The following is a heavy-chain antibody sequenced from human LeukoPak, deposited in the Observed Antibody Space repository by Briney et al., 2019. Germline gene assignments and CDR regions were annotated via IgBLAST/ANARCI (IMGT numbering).Heavy chain of an antibody. CDR3: AKSNWFDP. J-gene: IGHJ5*02. CDR1: GFTFSSYA. V-gene: IGHV3-23*01. CDR2: ISASGTPT. Sequence: GGSLRLSCVASGFTFSSYAMTWVRQAPGKGLEWVSTISASGTPTYFADSVKGRFTISRDNAKNALYLQLNSLRAEDTAVYYCAKSNWFDPWGQGTLVTVSS.